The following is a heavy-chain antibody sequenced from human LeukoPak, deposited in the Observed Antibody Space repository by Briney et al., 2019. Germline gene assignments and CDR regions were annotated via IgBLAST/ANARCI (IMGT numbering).Heavy chain of an antibody. CDR1: GFTFSNYA. CDR2: ISGSGGST. V-gene: IGHV3-23*01. J-gene: IGHJ4*02. CDR3: AKGDFSSSWYFDY. Sequence: PGGSLRLSCAASGFTFSNYAMSWVRQAPGKGLEWVSTISGSGGSTYYADSVKGRFTISRDNSKNTLYLQMNSLRAEDTAVYYCAKGDFSSSWYFDYWGQGTLVTVSS. D-gene: IGHD6-13*01.